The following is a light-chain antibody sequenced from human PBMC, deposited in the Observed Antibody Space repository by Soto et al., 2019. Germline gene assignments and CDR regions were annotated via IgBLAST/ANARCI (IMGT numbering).Light chain of an antibody. CDR2: AAS. CDR3: QQYENVPLP. Sequence: VQVTQSTSSVSACVGDRVTITCRASQSISFYLNWYQQKPGNAPKVLIYAASNLETGVPSKFRGRGSGTDFTFTISSLQPEDIATYYRQQYENVPLPVGGGTKVDI. V-gene: IGKV1-33*01. J-gene: IGKJ4*01. CDR1: QSISFY.